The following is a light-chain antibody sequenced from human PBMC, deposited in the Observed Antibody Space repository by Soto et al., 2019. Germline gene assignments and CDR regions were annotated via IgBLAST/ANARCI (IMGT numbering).Light chain of an antibody. CDR1: SSDVGGYNY. CDR3: SSFTTSSTWV. Sequence: QSALTQPASVSGSPGQSITVSCTGTSSDVGGYNYVSWYQQHPGKAPKLVIYEVSDRPSGVSNRFSGSKSGNTSSLTISGLRSEDEADYYCSSFTTSSTWVFGGGTKLTV. V-gene: IGLV2-14*01. CDR2: EVS. J-gene: IGLJ3*02.